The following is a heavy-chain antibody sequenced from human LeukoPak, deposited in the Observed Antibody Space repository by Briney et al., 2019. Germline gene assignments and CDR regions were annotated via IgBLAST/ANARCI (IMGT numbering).Heavy chain of an antibody. Sequence: SETLSLTCTVSGGSISSYYWSWIRRPPGKGLEWIGYTYNSGSSSYSPSFKSRATISTDTPRNQFFLRLTSVTAADTAVYYCAGYYGSGQWDNWGQGTLVTVSS. D-gene: IGHD3-10*01. CDR2: TYNSGSS. CDR3: AGYYGSGQWDN. V-gene: IGHV4-59*12. J-gene: IGHJ4*02. CDR1: GGSISSYY.